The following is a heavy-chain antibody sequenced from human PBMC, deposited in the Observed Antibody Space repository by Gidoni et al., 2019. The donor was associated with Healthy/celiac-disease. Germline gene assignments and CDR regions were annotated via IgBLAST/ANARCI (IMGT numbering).Heavy chain of an antibody. Sequence: EVQLVESGGGLVKPGGSLRLSCAASGFTFSSYSMNWVRQAPGQGLEWVSSICSSSSYIYYADSVKGRFTISRDNAQNSLYLQMNSLRAEDTAVYYCARDIAPPRNPVPFPPWGPGPLVPVSS. CDR2: ICSSSSYI. J-gene: IGHJ1*01. D-gene: IGHD6-13*01. V-gene: IGHV3-21*01. CDR3: ARDIAPPRNPVPFPP. CDR1: GFTFSSYS.